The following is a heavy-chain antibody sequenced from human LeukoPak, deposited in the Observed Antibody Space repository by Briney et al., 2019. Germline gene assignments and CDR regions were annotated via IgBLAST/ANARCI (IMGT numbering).Heavy chain of an antibody. Sequence: HPGGSLRLSCAASGFTFIRYWIHWVRQAPGKGLEWVSRINPDGSTTTYADSVKGRFTLSRDNAENTVYLQMNSLRAEDTAVYYCATYSSLNAREFQYWGQGTLVTVSS. J-gene: IGHJ1*01. CDR1: GFTFIRYW. V-gene: IGHV3-74*01. CDR3: ATYSSLNAREFQY. CDR2: INPDGSTT. D-gene: IGHD3-22*01.